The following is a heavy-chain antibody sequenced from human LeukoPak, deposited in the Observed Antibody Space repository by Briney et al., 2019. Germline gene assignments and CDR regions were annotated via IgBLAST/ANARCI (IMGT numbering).Heavy chain of an antibody. CDR3: ARSHSGWQGHNNWFDP. CDR2: IYHTGST. D-gene: IGHD6-19*01. Sequence: SETLSVTCTVSGGSISSSSYYWGWIRQPPGKGLEWLGTIYHTGSTFYNPSLKSRVSISVYTSKSQFSLRFTSVTAADTAVYYCARSHSGWQGHNNWFDPWGQGTLVTVSS. J-gene: IGHJ5*02. V-gene: IGHV4-39*07. CDR1: GGSISSSSYY.